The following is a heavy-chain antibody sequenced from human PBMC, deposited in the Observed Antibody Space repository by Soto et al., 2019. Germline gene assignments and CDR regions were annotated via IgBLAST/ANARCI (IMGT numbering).Heavy chain of an antibody. CDR2: IYYSGST. Sequence: SETHPLTSRFSGGTINNYYWNWIRQPTGKGLEWIGYIYYSGSTNYNPSLKSRLTISVDASKNQFSLKLSSVTAEDTAVYYCARGRRYGGNFAFDIWGQGTMVTVSS. D-gene: IGHD4-17*01. J-gene: IGHJ3*02. V-gene: IGHV4-59*01. CDR1: GGTINNYY. CDR3: ARGRRYGGNFAFDI.